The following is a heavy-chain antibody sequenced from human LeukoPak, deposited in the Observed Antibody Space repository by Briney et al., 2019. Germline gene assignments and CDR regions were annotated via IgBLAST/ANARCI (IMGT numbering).Heavy chain of an antibody. D-gene: IGHD6-13*01. J-gene: IGHJ3*02. CDR2: IYSGGST. CDR1: GFTVSSNY. CDR3: ARYTASIAAGGLDAFDI. Sequence: GGSLRLSCAASGFTVSSNYMSWVRQAPGKGLEWVSVIYSGGSTYYADSVKGRFTISRHNSKNTLYLQMNSLRAEDTAVYYCARYTASIAAGGLDAFDIWGQGTMVTVSS. V-gene: IGHV3-53*04.